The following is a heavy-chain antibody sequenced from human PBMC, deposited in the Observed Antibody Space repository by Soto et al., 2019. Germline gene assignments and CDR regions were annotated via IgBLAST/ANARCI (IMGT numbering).Heavy chain of an antibody. V-gene: IGHV4-30-4*01. Sequence: VQLQGLGPGLVKPSQTLSLTCTVSGASVNTGDYYWSYIRQPPGKGLEWLGYIFYSGDTYYTPSLKSRATISLNTSRNQFSLTLTSVTDADTAVYYCVGTGTTDDFWGQGTLVTVSS. CDR2: IFYSGDT. D-gene: IGHD1-7*01. CDR3: VGTGTTDDF. J-gene: IGHJ1*01. CDR1: GASVNTGDYY.